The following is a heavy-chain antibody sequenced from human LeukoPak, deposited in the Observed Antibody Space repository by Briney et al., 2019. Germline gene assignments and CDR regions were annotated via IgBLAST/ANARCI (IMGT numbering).Heavy chain of an antibody. CDR3: AHSGWYYDFWSCYPFDP. Sequence: SGPTLVKPTQTLTLTCTFSGFSFSTRGVGVGWIRQPPGRALEWLALIYWDDSKLYSPSLKSRLTITKDTSKNQVVLSMTNMDPVDTATYYCAHSGWYYDFWSCYPFDPWGQGTLVTVSS. V-gene: IGHV2-5*02. CDR1: GFSFSTRGVG. CDR2: IYWDDSK. D-gene: IGHD3-3*01. J-gene: IGHJ5*02.